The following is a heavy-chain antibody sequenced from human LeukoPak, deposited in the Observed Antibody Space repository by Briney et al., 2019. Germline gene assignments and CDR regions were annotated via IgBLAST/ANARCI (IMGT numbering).Heavy chain of an antibody. Sequence: SETLSLTCTVSGGSISSYYWSWIRQPPGKGLEWIGYIYYSGSTNYNPSLKSRVTISVDTSKNQFSLKLSSVTAADTAVYCCARVSAASFDYWGQGTLVTVSS. CDR2: IYYSGST. D-gene: IGHD6-13*01. V-gene: IGHV4-59*01. J-gene: IGHJ4*02. CDR1: GGSISSYY. CDR3: ARVSAASFDY.